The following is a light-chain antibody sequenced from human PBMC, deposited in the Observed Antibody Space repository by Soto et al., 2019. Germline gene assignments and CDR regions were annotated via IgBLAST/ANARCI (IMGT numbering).Light chain of an antibody. V-gene: IGKV3-11*01. CDR1: QSVNSY. CDR3: QQRSTWPPS. Sequence: EIVLTQSPATLSLSPGERATLSCRASQSVNSYLAWYQQKPGQAPGLLIYDASNRATGIPARFSGSGSGTDFTLIISSLEPEDLAVYYCQQRSTWPPSFGGGTKVEIK. J-gene: IGKJ4*01. CDR2: DAS.